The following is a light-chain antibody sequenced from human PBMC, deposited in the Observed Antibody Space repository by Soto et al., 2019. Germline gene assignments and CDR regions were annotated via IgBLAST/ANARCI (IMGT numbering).Light chain of an antibody. V-gene: IGKV3-15*01. J-gene: IGKJ1*01. CDR1: QSVSSN. CDR2: GAS. Sequence: EIVMTQSPATLSVSPGERATLSCRASQSVSSNLAWYQQKPGQAPRLLIYGASTRATGIPARLSGSGSGTEFTLTFSSLQSEDFAVYYCQQYNNWPPPWTFGQGTKVEIK. CDR3: QQYNNWPPPWT.